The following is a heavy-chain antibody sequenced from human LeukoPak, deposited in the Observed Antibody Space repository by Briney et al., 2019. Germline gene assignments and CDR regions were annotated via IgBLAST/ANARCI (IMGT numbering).Heavy chain of an antibody. V-gene: IGHV3-53*01. CDR1: GFIVSSNY. CDR3: ARDFGDYRGYFDY. Sequence: GGSLRLSCAASGFIVSSNYMSWVRQAPGKGLEWVSVIYTSGNSYYADSVKGRFTISRDNSKNTLYLQMNSLRAEDTAMYYCARDFGDYRGYFDYWGQGTLVTVSS. J-gene: IGHJ4*02. D-gene: IGHD3-3*01. CDR2: IYTSGNS.